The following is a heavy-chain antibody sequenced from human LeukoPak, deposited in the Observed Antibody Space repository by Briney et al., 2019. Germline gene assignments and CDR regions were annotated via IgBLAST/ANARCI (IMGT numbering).Heavy chain of an antibody. CDR3: AQIQGSWYPPVGY. V-gene: IGHV3-21*01. CDR2: ISSSSSYI. D-gene: IGHD6-13*01. CDR1: GFTFSSYS. J-gene: IGHJ4*02. Sequence: GGSLRLSCAASGFTFSSYSMNWVRQAPGKGLEWVSSISSSSSYIYYADSVKGRFTISRDNAKNSLYLQMNSLRAEDTAVYYCAQIQGSWYPPVGYWGQGTLVTVSS.